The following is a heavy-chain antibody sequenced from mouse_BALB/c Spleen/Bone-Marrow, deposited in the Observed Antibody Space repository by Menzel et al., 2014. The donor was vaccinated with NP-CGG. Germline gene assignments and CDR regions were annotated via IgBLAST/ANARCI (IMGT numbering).Heavy chain of an antibody. CDR3: ADYGAMDY. V-gene: IGHV3-6*02. CDR1: GYSITSGYY. J-gene: IGHJ4*01. Sequence: EVQLQQSGPGLVKPSQSLSLTCSVTGYSITSGYYWNWIRQFPGNKLEWMGYISYDGSNNYNPSLKNRISITRDISKNQFSLKLNSVTTEDTATYYCADYGAMDYWGQGTSVTVSS. CDR2: ISYDGSN. D-gene: IGHD1-1*02.